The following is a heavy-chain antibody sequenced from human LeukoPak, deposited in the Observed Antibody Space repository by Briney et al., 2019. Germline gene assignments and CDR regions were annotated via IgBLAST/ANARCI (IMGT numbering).Heavy chain of an antibody. CDR1: GYTLTGLS. V-gene: IGHV1-24*01. J-gene: IGHJ4*02. Sequence: ASVKVSCKVSGYTLTGLSMHWVRQAPGKGLEWMGGFDPEDGETIYAQKFQGRVTMTEDTSTDTAYMELSSLRSEDTAVYYCAILALIDSSGWYHFDYWGQGTLVTVSS. CDR2: FDPEDGET. CDR3: AILALIDSSGWYHFDY. D-gene: IGHD6-19*01.